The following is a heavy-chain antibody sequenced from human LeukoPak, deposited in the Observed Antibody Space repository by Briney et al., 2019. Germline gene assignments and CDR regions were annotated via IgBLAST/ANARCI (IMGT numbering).Heavy chain of an antibody. D-gene: IGHD3-10*01. CDR2: ISNGDNTI. CDR3: ARVSFRGAIDC. CDR1: RFTFSDFF. Sequence: GGSLRLSCAAPRFTFSDFFMTWIRQAPGKGLECVSYISNGDNTIYYADSVKGRFTISRDNAKNSLYLQMNSLRAEDTAVYYCARVSFRGAIDCWGQGTLVTVSS. J-gene: IGHJ4*02. V-gene: IGHV3-11*01.